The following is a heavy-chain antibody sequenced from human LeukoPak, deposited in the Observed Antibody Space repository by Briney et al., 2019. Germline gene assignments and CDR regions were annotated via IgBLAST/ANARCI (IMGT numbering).Heavy chain of an antibody. CDR3: ARGGYSSRYNWFDP. Sequence: GASVKVSCKASGSTFTGYYMHWVRQAPGQGLEWMGWINPNSGGTNYAQKFQGRVTMTRDTSISTAYMELSRLRSDDTAVYYCARGGYSSRYNWFDPWGQGTLVTVSS. CDR1: GSTFTGYY. D-gene: IGHD6-13*01. CDR2: INPNSGGT. J-gene: IGHJ5*02. V-gene: IGHV1-2*02.